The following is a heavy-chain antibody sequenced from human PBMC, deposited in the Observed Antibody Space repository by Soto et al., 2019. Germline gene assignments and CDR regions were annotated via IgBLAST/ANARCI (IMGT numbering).Heavy chain of an antibody. CDR2: ISYDGSNK. D-gene: IGHD6-19*01. CDR3: ARNSSGWSLFDY. J-gene: IGHJ4*02. CDR1: GFTFSSYA. Sequence: GSLRLSCAASGFTFSSYAMHWVRQAPGKGLEWVAVISYDGSNKYYADSVKGRFTISRANSKNTLYLQMNSLRAEDTAVYYCARNSSGWSLFDYWGQGTLVTVSS. V-gene: IGHV3-30-3*01.